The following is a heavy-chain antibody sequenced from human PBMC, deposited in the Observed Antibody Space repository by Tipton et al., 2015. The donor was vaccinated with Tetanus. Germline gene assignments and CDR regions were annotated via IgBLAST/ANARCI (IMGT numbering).Heavy chain of an antibody. CDR3: ARRLSNTNLFFWFDP. CDR1: GYSFSSYY. Sequence: QLVQSGAEEKKPGESLKISCEASGYSFSSYYIAWVRQMPGGGMEWIGFIHPGDSDTTYSPSFQGRVTIAADTPINTAYLQWTSLTDSDTAVYYCARRLSNTNLFFWFDPCGQGNPVIVSS. CDR2: IHPGDSDT. D-gene: IGHD3-3*01. J-gene: IGHJ5*02. V-gene: IGHV5-51*01.